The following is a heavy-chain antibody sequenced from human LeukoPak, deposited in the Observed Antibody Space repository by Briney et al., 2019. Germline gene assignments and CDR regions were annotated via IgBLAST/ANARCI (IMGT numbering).Heavy chain of an antibody. CDR3: ARIMARTTFYWYGVDV. J-gene: IGHJ6*02. D-gene: IGHD3-10*01. CDR1: GFTFSTFH. V-gene: IGHV3-23*01. Sequence: PGGSLRLSCAASGFTFSTFHMVWLRQAPGKGLEGVSSISNSGAATYYADSVRGRFTISRDNSKDTLSLQMNSLRAEDTAVYYCARIMARTTFYWYGVDVWGQGTTVTVSS. CDR2: ISNSGAAT.